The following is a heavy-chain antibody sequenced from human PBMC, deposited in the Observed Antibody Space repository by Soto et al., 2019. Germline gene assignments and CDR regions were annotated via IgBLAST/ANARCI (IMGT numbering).Heavy chain of an antibody. CDR1: GYIFINYG. V-gene: IGHV1-18*01. D-gene: IGHD2-2*01. Sequence: ASVKVSCKASGYIFINYGITWVRQAPGQGLEWMGWISGYNGNTKYADKLQGRVTMTTDTSTTTAYMELRSLRSDDTAVYYCARDEVPAANWLDRLGQGTLVTVSS. J-gene: IGHJ5*02. CDR2: ISGYNGNT. CDR3: ARDEVPAANWLDR.